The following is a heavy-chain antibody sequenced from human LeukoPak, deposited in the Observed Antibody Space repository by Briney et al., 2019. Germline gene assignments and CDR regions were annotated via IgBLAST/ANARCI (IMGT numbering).Heavy chain of an antibody. CDR2: ISYDGSNK. CDR1: EFTFSSYA. CDR3: ARGVTPSYYYYYGMDV. D-gene: IGHD2-21*02. J-gene: IGHJ6*02. Sequence: PGGSLRLSCAASEFTFSSYAMHWVRQAPGKGLEWVAVISYDGSNKYDADSVKGRFTISRDNSKNTLYLQMNSLRAEDTAVYCCARGVTPSYYYYYGMDVWGQGTTVTVSS. V-gene: IGHV3-30*04.